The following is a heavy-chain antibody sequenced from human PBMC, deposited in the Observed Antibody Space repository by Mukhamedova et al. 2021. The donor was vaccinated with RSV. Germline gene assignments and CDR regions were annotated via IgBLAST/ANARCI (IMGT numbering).Heavy chain of an antibody. J-gene: IGHJ4*02. D-gene: IGHD1/OR15-1a*01. Sequence: GKGLEWRGRIDPSDSYTNYSPSFQGHVTISADKSISTPYLQWSSLKASDTAMYYCARADWVAGTRRGYYFDYWCQGTLVTVSS. V-gene: IGHV5-10-1*01. CDR2: IDPSDSYT. CDR3: ARADWVAGTRRGYYFDY.